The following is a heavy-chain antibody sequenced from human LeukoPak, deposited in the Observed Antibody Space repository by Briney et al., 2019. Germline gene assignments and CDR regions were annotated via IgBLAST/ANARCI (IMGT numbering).Heavy chain of an antibody. V-gene: IGHV4-4*07. CDR2: IFTTGST. J-gene: IGHJ6*03. D-gene: IGHD3-3*02. CDR1: GASVSEYY. Sequence: PSETLSLTCTVSGASVSEYYWSWVRQPAGKGLEWIGRIFTTGSTDYNPSLKSRVTMSRDRSKNQLFLTLTSVTAADTAVYYRARAPDSIFSYYYHMDLWGKGITVTVSS. CDR3: ARAPDSIFSYYYHMDL.